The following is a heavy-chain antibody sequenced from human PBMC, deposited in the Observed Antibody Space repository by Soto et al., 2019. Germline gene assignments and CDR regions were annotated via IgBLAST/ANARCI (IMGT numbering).Heavy chain of an antibody. Sequence: SETLSLTCTVSGGSVTNSSYYWGWIRQSPGKGLEWIGSVYYRGRSYSKSSVKSRVTISVDTSKNRFSMSLNSVTASDTAVYFCVSQRTTVPTQAYFDYWGPGALVT. D-gene: IGHD4-17*01. CDR3: VSQRTTVPTQAYFDY. CDR1: GGSVTNSSYY. V-gene: IGHV4-39*01. CDR2: VYYRGRS. J-gene: IGHJ4*02.